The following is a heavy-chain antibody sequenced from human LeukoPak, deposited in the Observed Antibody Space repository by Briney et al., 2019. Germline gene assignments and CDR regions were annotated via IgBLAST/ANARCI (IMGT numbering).Heavy chain of an antibody. Sequence: PSETLSLTCTVSGGSISSYYWSWIRQPPGKGLEWPGYIYYSGSTNYNPSLKSRVTISIDTSKNQFSLKLSSVTAADTAVYYCARDRHEFDYWGQGTLVTVSS. J-gene: IGHJ4*02. CDR3: ARDRHEFDY. V-gene: IGHV4-59*01. CDR1: GGSISSYY. CDR2: IYYSGST.